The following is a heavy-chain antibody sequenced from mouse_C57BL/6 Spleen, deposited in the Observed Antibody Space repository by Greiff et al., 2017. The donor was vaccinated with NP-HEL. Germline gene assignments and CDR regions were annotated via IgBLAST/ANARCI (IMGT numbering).Heavy chain of an antibody. V-gene: IGHV1-74*01. D-gene: IGHD2-10*01. CDR2: IHPSDSDT. CDR1: GYTFTSYW. CDR3: AIPLLWPEAMDY. J-gene: IGHJ4*01. Sequence: QVQLQQPGAELVKPGASVKVSCKASGYTFTSYWMHWVKQRPGQGLEWIGRIHPSDSDTNYNQKFKGKATLTVDKSSSTAYMQLSCLTSEDSAVYYCAIPLLWPEAMDYWGQGTSVTVSS.